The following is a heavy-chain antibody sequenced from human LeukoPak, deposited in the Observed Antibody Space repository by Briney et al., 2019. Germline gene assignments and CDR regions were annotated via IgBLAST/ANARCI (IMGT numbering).Heavy chain of an antibody. J-gene: IGHJ4*02. CDR3: AGEGPKGRDY. CDR2: IIPIFGTA. Sequence: GASVKVSCKASGGTFSSYAISWVRQAPGQGLEWMRGIIPIFGTANYAQKFQGRVTITADESTSTAYMELSSLRSEDTAVYYCAGEGPKGRDYWGQGTLVTVSS. V-gene: IGHV1-69*13. CDR1: GGTFSSYA.